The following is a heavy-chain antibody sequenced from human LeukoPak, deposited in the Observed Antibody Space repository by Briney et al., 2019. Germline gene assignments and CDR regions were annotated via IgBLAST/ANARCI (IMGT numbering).Heavy chain of an antibody. CDR1: GFTFSSYW. CDR2: IKQDGSEK. Sequence: GGSLRLSCAASGFTFSSYWMSWVRQAPGKGLEWVANIKQDGSEKYYVDSVKGRSTISRDNAKNSLYLQMNSLRAEDTAVYYCARVYSSGWYERYFDYWGQGTLVTVSS. J-gene: IGHJ4*02. CDR3: ARVYSSGWYERYFDY. V-gene: IGHV3-7*01. D-gene: IGHD6-19*01.